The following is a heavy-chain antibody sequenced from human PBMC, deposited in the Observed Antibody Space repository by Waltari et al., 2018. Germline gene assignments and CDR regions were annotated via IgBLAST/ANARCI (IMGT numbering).Heavy chain of an antibody. CDR3: AKDLTKTMVQGVIPYYGMDV. CDR1: GFAFSNYA. D-gene: IGHD3-10*01. J-gene: IGHJ6*02. CDR2: ISGSGDNT. V-gene: IGHV3-23*01. Sequence: EVQLLESGGGLVQPGGSLRLSCAASGFAFSNYAMTWVRPAPGKGLEWVSIISGSGDNTYYADSVKGRFTVSRDNSKNTLYLEMNSLRAEDRAVYYCAKDLTKTMVQGVIPYYGMDVWGQGTTVTVSS.